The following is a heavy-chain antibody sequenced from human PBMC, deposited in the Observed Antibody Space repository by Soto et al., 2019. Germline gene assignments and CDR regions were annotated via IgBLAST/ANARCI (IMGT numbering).Heavy chain of an antibody. V-gene: IGHV1-18*01. D-gene: IGHD3-10*01. Sequence: QVQLVQSGAEVKKPGASVKVSCKASGYTFTSYGISWVRQAPGQGLEWMGWISAYNGNTNYAQKLQGRVTMTTDTTTSTGYMEQRSLRSDETAVYYCARDRITMVRGVILKETSWFDPWGEGPLVTVSS. J-gene: IGHJ5*02. CDR2: ISAYNGNT. CDR1: GYTFTSYG. CDR3: ARDRITMVRGVILKETSWFDP.